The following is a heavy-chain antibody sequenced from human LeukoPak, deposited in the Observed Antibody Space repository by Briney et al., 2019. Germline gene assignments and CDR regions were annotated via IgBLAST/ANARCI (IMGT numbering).Heavy chain of an antibody. CDR2: IYYSGST. CDR3: ARDRGYCSGGSCYRTLDY. CDR1: GGSISSKY. D-gene: IGHD2-15*01. Sequence: SETLSLTCTVSGGSISSKYWSWIRQPPGKGLEWIGYIYYSGSTKYNPSLKSRVTMSVDTSKNQFSLKLSSVTAADTAVYYCARDRGYCSGGSCYRTLDYWGQGTLVTVSS. V-gene: IGHV4-59*01. J-gene: IGHJ4*02.